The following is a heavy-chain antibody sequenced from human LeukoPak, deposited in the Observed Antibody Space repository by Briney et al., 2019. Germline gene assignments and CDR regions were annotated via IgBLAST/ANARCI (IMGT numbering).Heavy chain of an antibody. D-gene: IGHD3-22*01. J-gene: IGHJ4*02. Sequence: PGGSLRLSCAASGFTFSSYAMSWVRQAPGKGLEWVSAMSGSGGSTYYADSVKGRFTISRDNSKNTLYLQMNSLRAEDTAVYYCAKDLLRNYYSSAFDYWGQGTLVTVSS. CDR3: AKDLLRNYYSSAFDY. V-gene: IGHV3-23*01. CDR2: MSGSGGST. CDR1: GFTFSSYA.